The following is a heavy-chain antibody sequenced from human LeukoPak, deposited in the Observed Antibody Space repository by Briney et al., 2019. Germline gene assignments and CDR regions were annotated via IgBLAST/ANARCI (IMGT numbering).Heavy chain of an antibody. CDR2: IYYSGST. V-gene: IGHV4-59*08. D-gene: IGHD4-23*01. Sequence: SETLSLTCTVSGGSISSYYWSWIRQPPGKGLEWIGYIYYSGSTNYNPSLKSRVTISVDTSKNQFSLKLSSVTAADTAVYCCARHRNTVVTDWGQGTLVTVSS. CDR3: ARHRNTVVTD. CDR1: GGSISSYY. J-gene: IGHJ4*02.